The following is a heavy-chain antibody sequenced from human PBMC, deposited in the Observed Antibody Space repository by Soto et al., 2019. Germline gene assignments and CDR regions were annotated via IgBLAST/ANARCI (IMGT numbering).Heavy chain of an antibody. D-gene: IGHD6-25*01. Sequence: SVKVSCKASGGTFSSYAISWVRQAPGQGLEWMGGIIPIFGTANYAQKFQGRVTITADESTSTAYMELSSLRSEDTAVYYCARERGYNLYYFDYWGQGTLVTVSS. V-gene: IGHV1-69*13. CDR3: ARERGYNLYYFDY. CDR2: IIPIFGTA. J-gene: IGHJ4*02. CDR1: GGTFSSYA.